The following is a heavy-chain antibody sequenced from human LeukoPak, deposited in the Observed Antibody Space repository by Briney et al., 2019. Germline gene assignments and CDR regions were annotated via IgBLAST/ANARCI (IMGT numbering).Heavy chain of an antibody. D-gene: IGHD4-17*01. V-gene: IGHV3-30*02. J-gene: IGHJ3*02. CDR1: GCTFSSYG. CDR3: ARDPTGYAGGDI. Sequence: GGSLRLSCAASGCTFSSYGMHWVRQAPGKGLEWVGFIQYDGSNDYYADSVKGRFTISRDNSKNTLYMQMNSLRTEDTAVYYCARDPTGYAGGDIWGQGTMVTVSS. CDR2: IQYDGSND.